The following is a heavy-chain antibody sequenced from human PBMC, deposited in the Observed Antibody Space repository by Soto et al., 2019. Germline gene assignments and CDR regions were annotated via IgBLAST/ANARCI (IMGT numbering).Heavy chain of an antibody. Sequence: HVQLQQWGAGLLKPSETLSLTCAVYGGSFSGYYWNWIHQPPGKGLEWIGEINHSESTNYNPSLKSRLTISVDTSKNQFSLKLSSVTAADTAVYFCARRGVAGTLDYWGQGTLVTVSS. CDR3: ARRGVAGTLDY. CDR1: GGSFSGYY. V-gene: IGHV4-34*01. D-gene: IGHD6-19*01. CDR2: INHSEST. J-gene: IGHJ4*02.